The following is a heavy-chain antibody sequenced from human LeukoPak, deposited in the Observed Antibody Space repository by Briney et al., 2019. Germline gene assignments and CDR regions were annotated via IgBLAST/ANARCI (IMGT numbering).Heavy chain of an antibody. CDR2: ISSSSNYI. J-gene: IGHJ3*02. D-gene: IGHD2/OR15-2a*01. V-gene: IGHV3-21*01. CDR1: GFSFSSYS. CDR3: ARVSILIVPYYAFDI. Sequence: GGSLRLSCAASGFSFSSYSMKWVRQAPGKGLEWVSSISSSSNYIYYADSVKGRFTISRDNAKNSLYLQMNSLRAEDTAVYYCARVSILIVPYYAFDIWGQGTMVTVSS.